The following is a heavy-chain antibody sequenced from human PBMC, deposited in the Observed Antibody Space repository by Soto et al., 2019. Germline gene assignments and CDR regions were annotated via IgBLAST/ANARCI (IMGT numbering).Heavy chain of an antibody. Sequence: QVQLVESGGGVVQPGRSLRLSCAASGFTFSSYGMHWVRQAPGKGLEWVAVISYDGSNKYYADSVKGRFTISRDNSKNTLYLQMNSLRAEDTAVYYCATPRAYCGGDCYSSHDYWGQGTLVTVSS. J-gene: IGHJ4*02. V-gene: IGHV3-30*03. D-gene: IGHD2-21*02. CDR2: ISYDGSNK. CDR3: ATPRAYCGGDCYSSHDY. CDR1: GFTFSSYG.